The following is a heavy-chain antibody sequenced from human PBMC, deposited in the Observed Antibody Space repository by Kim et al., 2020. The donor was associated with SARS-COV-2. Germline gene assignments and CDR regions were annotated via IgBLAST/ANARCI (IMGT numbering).Heavy chain of an antibody. CDR2: ISSSSSYI. CDR3: ARAMSPSGYSGYGPEYYYGMDV. V-gene: IGHV3-21*01. J-gene: IGHJ6*02. Sequence: GGSLRLSCAASGFTFSSYSMNWVRQAPGKGLEWVSSISSSSSYIYYADSVKGRFTISRDNAKNSLYLQMNSLRAEDTAVYYCARAMSPSGYSGYGPEYYYGMDVWGQGTTVTVSS. D-gene: IGHD5-12*01. CDR1: GFTFSSYS.